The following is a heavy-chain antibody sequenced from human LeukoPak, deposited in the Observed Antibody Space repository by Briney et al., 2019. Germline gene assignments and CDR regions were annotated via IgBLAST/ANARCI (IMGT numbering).Heavy chain of an antibody. D-gene: IGHD3-22*01. V-gene: IGHV1-2*02. CDR1: GYTFTSYG. Sequence: GASVKVSCKASGYTFTSYGISWVRQAPGQGLEWMGWINPNSGGTNYAQKFQGRVTMTRDTSISTAYMELSRLRSDDTAVYYCARGRMIVVDYFDYWGQGTLVTVSS. CDR2: INPNSGGT. J-gene: IGHJ4*02. CDR3: ARGRMIVVDYFDY.